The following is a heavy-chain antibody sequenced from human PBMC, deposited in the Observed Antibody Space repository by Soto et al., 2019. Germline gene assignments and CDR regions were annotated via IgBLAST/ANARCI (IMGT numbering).Heavy chain of an antibody. Sequence: QVQLVQSGAEVKKPGASVKVSCKASGYTFTRYGISWVRQAPGQGLEWMGWISAYIGNTNYAQKLQGRVTMTTDTHNSTAHMQVRSLRADETAVYYCARVQYRGSSPRWFDPWGQGTLVTVSS. V-gene: IGHV1-18*01. CDR3: ARVQYRGSSPRWFDP. CDR1: GYTFTRYG. J-gene: IGHJ5*02. D-gene: IGHD1-26*01. CDR2: ISAYIGNT.